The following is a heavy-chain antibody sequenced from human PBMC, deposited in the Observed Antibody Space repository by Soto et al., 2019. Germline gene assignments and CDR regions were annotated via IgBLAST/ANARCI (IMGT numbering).Heavy chain of an antibody. Sequence: GGSLRLSCAASGFTFSSYWLSWVRQAPGEGLEWVANIKQDGSEKYYVDSVKGRFTISRDNAKNSLYLQMNSLRAEDTAVYYCARGGLLWFGEILNAFDIWGQGTMVTVSS. CDR1: GFTFSSYW. V-gene: IGHV3-7*01. CDR3: ARGGLLWFGEILNAFDI. CDR2: IKQDGSEK. D-gene: IGHD3-10*01. J-gene: IGHJ3*02.